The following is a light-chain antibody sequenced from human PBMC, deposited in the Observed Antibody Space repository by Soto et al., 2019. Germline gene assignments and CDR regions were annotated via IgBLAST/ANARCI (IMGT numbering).Light chain of an antibody. J-gene: IGKJ1*01. V-gene: IGKV3-20*01. CDR1: QSVSSN. CDR2: ATS. Sequence: EIVLTQSPATLSLSPGERATLSCRASQSVSSNLAWYQQKPGQAPRLLIYATSSRASGFPDRFSGSGSGTDFTLTISRLEPEDFAVYYCQQYDTSPWTFGQGTKVDIK. CDR3: QQYDTSPWT.